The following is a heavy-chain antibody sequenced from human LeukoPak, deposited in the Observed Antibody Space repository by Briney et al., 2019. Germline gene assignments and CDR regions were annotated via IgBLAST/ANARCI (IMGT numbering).Heavy chain of an antibody. CDR1: GYTFTSYD. CDR3: ARGQAASNYYYMDV. Sequence: GASVKVSCKASGYTFTSYDINWVRQATGQGLEWMGWMNPNSGNTGYAQKFQGRVTITRNTSISTAYMELSSLRSEDTAVYYCARGQAASNYYYMDVWGKGATVTVSS. J-gene: IGHJ6*03. V-gene: IGHV1-8*03. D-gene: IGHD2-15*01. CDR2: MNPNSGNT.